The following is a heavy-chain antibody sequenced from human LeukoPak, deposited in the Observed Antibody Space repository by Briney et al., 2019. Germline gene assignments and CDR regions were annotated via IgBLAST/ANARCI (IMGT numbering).Heavy chain of an antibody. CDR2: IYHSGST. CDR3: ARDYKVGATSDAFDI. Sequence: PSETLSLTCTVSGGSISSGGYYWSWIRQPPGKGLEWIGYIYHSGSTYYNPSLKSRVTISVDRSKNQFSLKLSSVTAADTAVYYCARDYKVGATSDAFDIWGQGTMVTVSS. D-gene: IGHD1-26*01. CDR1: GGSISSGGYY. V-gene: IGHV4-30-2*01. J-gene: IGHJ3*02.